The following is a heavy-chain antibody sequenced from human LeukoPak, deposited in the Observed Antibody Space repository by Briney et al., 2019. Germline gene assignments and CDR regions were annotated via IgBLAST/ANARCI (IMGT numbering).Heavy chain of an antibody. CDR1: GFTFSSHR. D-gene: IGHD3-16*01. J-gene: IGHJ4*02. Sequence: GGSLRLSCGASGFTFSSHRMHWVRQAPGEAPAWVARISSDGSSAVYADSVRGRFTVSRDNAKSTLFLQMDSLRAEDTAVYYCVRLTFYEGRGCYPDHWGQGTLVTVSS. CDR3: VRLTFYEGRGCYPDH. CDR2: ISSDGSSA. V-gene: IGHV3-74*01.